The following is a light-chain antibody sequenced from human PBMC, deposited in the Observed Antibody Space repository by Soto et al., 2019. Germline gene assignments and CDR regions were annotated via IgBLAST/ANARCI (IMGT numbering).Light chain of an antibody. J-gene: IGKJ1*01. CDR3: QQYGSSGT. V-gene: IGKV3-20*01. CDR1: QSVTSNY. CDR2: GAS. Sequence: EIVLKQSPGTLSLSPGESSTLSCGASQSVTSNYLAWYQQKPGQAPRLLIFGASIRVKGIPDRFIGSGSGTDFTLTISRLEPEDFAVYYRQQYGSSGTVGQGTKVDIK.